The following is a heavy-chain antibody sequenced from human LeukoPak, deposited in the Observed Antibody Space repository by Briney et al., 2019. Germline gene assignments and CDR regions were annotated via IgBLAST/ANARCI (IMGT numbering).Heavy chain of an antibody. J-gene: IGHJ4*02. CDR1: GGSINSYY. V-gene: IGHV4-59*07. D-gene: IGHD6-13*01. Sequence: SDTLSHTCTVSGGSINSYYWSWIRQPPGKGPECIGHIYYTGSTYYKPSLESRVTISVDTAKNHISLKLRSVTAADTAVYYCARSFLSNWYYFDNWGQGTLVTVSS. CDR3: ARSFLSNWYYFDN. CDR2: IYYTGST.